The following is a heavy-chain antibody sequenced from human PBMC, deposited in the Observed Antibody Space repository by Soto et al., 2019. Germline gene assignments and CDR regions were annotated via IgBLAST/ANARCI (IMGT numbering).Heavy chain of an antibody. V-gene: IGHV4-39*01. CDR3: ARLPQAAQLDY. D-gene: IGHD2-15*01. CDR2: IYYSGST. J-gene: IGHJ4*02. CDR1: GDSSSSSSNY. Sequence: SETLSLTCTVSGDSSSSSSNYWGWIRQPPGKGLEYIGSIYYSGSTNYNPSLKSRVTISIDTSNNQFSLKLSSLTATDTAVYYCARLPQAAQLDYWGQGTLVTVSS.